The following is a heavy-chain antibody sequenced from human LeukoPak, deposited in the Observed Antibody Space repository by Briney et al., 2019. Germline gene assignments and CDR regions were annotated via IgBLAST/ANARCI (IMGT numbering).Heavy chain of an antibody. J-gene: IGHJ5*02. CDR2: IYYSGST. CDR1: GGSISSSSYY. Sequence: SETLSLTCTVSGGSISSSSYYWGWIRQPPGKGLEWIGSIYYSGSTYYNPSLKSRVTISVDTSKNQFSLKLSSVTAADTAVYYCARATMIVASRWFDPWGQGTLVTVPS. D-gene: IGHD3-22*01. CDR3: ARATMIVASRWFDP. V-gene: IGHV4-39*07.